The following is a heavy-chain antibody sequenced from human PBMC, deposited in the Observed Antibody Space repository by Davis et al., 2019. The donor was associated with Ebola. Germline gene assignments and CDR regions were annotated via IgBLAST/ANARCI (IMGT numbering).Heavy chain of an antibody. Sequence: GESLKISCAASGFSFNKYWMSWVRQAPGKGLEWVANIKQDGSEKYYVDSVRGRFTISRDNAKNSLYLQMNSLRAEDTAVYYCAKAPDYRASHWGQGILVTVSS. J-gene: IGHJ4*02. V-gene: IGHV3-7*03. CDR1: GFSFNKYW. CDR3: AKAPDYRASH. D-gene: IGHD4-11*01. CDR2: IKQDGSEK.